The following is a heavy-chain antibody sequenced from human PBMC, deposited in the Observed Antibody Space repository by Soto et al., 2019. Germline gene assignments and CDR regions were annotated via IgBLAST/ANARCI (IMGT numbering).Heavy chain of an antibody. CDR1: GGSFSGYY. CDR2: INHSGST. J-gene: IGHJ3*02. V-gene: IGHV4-34*01. Sequence: SVTLSLTCAVYGGSFSGYYWSWIRQPPGKGLEWIGEINHSGSTNYNPSLKSRVTISVDTSKNQFSLKLSSVTAADTAVYYCATAEGDIWGQGTMVTVSS. CDR3: ATAEGDI.